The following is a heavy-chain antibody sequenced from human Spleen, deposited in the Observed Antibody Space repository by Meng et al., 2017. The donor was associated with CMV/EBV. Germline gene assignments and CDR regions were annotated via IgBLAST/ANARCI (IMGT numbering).Heavy chain of an antibody. CDR1: GFTFSHFA. CDR2: ISWNSVTI. CDR3: ARDIVVVPAAMMIYYYYYGMDV. Sequence: GGSLRLSCAASGFTFSHFAMNWVRQAPGKGLEWVSGISWNSVTIAYADSVKGRFTISRDNAKNSLYLQMNSLRAEDTAVYYCARDIVVVPAAMMIYYYYYGMDVWGQGTTVTVSS. J-gene: IGHJ6*02. V-gene: IGHV3-9*01. D-gene: IGHD2-2*01.